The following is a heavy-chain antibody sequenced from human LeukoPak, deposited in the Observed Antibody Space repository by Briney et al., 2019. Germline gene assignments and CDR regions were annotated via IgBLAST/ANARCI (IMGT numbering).Heavy chain of an antibody. CDR2: ISSSGSYI. V-gene: IGHV3-21*04. CDR1: AFTFSSYS. CDR3: ARRAGAYSHPYDY. Sequence: GGSLRLSCAASAFTFSSYSMNWVRQAPGKGLEWVSSISSSGSYIYYADSVKGRFTISRANAKNSLFLQMNSLRAEDTAVYYCARRAGAYSHPYDYWGQGTLVTVSS. D-gene: IGHD4/OR15-4a*01. J-gene: IGHJ4*02.